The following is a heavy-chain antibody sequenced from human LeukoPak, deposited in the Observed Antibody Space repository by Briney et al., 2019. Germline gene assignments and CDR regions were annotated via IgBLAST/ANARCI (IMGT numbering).Heavy chain of an antibody. D-gene: IGHD3-22*01. V-gene: IGHV1-18*01. CDR1: SYTFTSYG. Sequence: ASVKVSCKASSYTFTSYGISWVRQAPGQGLEWMGWISAYNGNTNYAQKLQGRVTMTTDTSTSTAYMELRSLRSDDTAVYYCARDGDYYDSSGYYASGGYLTSDYWGQGTLVTVSS. CDR3: ARDGDYYDSSGYYASGGYLTSDY. J-gene: IGHJ4*02. CDR2: ISAYNGNT.